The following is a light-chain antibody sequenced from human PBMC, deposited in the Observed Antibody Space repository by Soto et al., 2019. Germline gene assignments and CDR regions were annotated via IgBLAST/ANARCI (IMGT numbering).Light chain of an antibody. Sequence: DIVMTQSPATLTVSPGERATLSCRASQSVSNNLAWYQQKPGQAPRLLIFGASTRATGIPARFSGSGSGTEFTLTISSLQSEDVAVYYCQQYNNWPPLTFGGGTKVEIK. J-gene: IGKJ4*01. CDR2: GAS. V-gene: IGKV3-15*01. CDR3: QQYNNWPPLT. CDR1: QSVSNN.